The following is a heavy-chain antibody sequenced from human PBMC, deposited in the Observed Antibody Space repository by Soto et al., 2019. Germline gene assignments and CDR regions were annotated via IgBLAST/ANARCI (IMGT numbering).Heavy chain of an antibody. CDR1: GFIFSDYY. Sequence: QVQLVESGGGLVKPGGSLRLSCAASGFIFSDYYMSWIRQAPGKGLEWVSYISSSSTTIYYADSVKGRFTISRDNARNSLSLQVNSLRAEDTAVYYCARDPLNYVSGFDYWGQGTMVTVS. V-gene: IGHV3-11*01. CDR3: ARDPLNYVSGFDY. CDR2: ISSSSTTI. J-gene: IGHJ4*02. D-gene: IGHD3-10*01.